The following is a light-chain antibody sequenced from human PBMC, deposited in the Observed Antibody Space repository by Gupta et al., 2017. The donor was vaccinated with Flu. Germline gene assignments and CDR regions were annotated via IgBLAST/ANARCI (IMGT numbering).Light chain of an antibody. CDR1: QDISNY. V-gene: IGKV1-33*01. CDR3: QHYHNLPF. CDR2: DAS. Sequence: DIQMTQSPFSLSASVGDRVTITCQASQDISNYLNWYQQKPGKAPKLLIYDASNLETGVPSRFSGSGSGTDFTFTISSLEPEDIATYYCQHYHNLPFFGQGTKLEIK. J-gene: IGKJ2*01.